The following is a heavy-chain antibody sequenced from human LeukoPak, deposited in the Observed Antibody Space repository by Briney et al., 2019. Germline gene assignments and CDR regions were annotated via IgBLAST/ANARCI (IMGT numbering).Heavy chain of an antibody. CDR2: ISSSSSYI. D-gene: IGHD2-2*01. V-gene: IGHV3-21*01. J-gene: IGHJ6*03. CDR3: ARWAVVVPVQSYLDV. Sequence: GGSLRLSCAASGFTFSSYSMNWVRQAPGKGLEWVSSISSSSSYIYYADSVKGRFTISRDNAKNSLYLQMNSLRAEDTAVYYCARWAVVVPVQSYLDVWGKGTTVTVSS. CDR1: GFTFSSYS.